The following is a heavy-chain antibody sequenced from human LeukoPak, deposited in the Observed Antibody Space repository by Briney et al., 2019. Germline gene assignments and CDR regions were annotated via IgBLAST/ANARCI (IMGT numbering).Heavy chain of an antibody. Sequence: GGSLRLSCAASGFTFSSYSMNWIRQAPGKGLEWVSSISSSTSYIYYADSVKGRFTISKDNAKNSLYLQMNSLRAEDTAVYYCARAGGSTVSHSDYWGQETLVTVSS. D-gene: IGHD4-17*01. V-gene: IGHV3-21*01. J-gene: IGHJ4*02. CDR2: ISSSTSYI. CDR1: GFTFSSYS. CDR3: ARAGGSTVSHSDY.